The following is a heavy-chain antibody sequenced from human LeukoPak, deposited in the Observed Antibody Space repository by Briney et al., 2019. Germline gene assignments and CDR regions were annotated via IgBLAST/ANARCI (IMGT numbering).Heavy chain of an antibody. CDR1: GFTFSSYW. V-gene: IGHV3-7*01. Sequence: SGGSLRLSCAASGFTFSSYWMSWVRQAPGKGLEWVANIKQDGSEKYYVDSVKGRFTISRDNAKNSLYLQMNSLRAEDTAVYYCARGTHDRGAPGTDYFDYWGQGTLVTVSS. CDR3: ARGTHDRGAPGTDYFDY. J-gene: IGHJ4*02. CDR2: IKQDGSEK. D-gene: IGHD3-10*01.